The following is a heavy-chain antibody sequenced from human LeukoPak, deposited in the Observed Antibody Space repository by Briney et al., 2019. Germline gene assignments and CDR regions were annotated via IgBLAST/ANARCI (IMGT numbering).Heavy chain of an antibody. V-gene: IGHV5-51*01. CDR2: ISPGDSDT. CDR3: ARHSSSSGHDY. Sequence: GESLKISCNGSGYSFTSYWIVWVRQMPGKGLEWMGIISPGDSDTRYSPSFQGQVTISADKSISTAYLQWSSLKASDTAIYYCARHSSSSGHDYWGQGTLVTVSS. D-gene: IGHD6-6*01. CDR1: GYSFTSYW. J-gene: IGHJ4*02.